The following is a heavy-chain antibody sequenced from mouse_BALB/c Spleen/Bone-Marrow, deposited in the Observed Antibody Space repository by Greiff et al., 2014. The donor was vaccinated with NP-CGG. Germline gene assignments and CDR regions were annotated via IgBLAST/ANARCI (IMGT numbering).Heavy chain of an antibody. J-gene: IGHJ3*01. D-gene: IGHD1-1*01. CDR1: GYTFTEYI. CDR2: FYPGSGSI. CDR3: ARHGYGSSAWFAY. V-gene: IGHV1-62-2*01. Sequence: VKLMESGAGLVKPGASVKLSCKASGYTFTEYIIHWVKQRSGQGLEWIGWFYPGSGSIKYNEKFKDKATLTADKSSSTVYMELSRLTSEDPAVYFCARHGYGSSAWFAYWGQGTLVTVSA.